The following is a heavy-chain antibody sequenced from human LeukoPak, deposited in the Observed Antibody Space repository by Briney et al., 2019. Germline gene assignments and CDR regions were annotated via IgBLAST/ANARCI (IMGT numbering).Heavy chain of an antibody. CDR1: GGSISSYY. Sequence: PSETLSLTCTVSGGSISSYYWSWIRQPAGKGLEWIGRIYTSGSTYYNPSLKSRVTISVDTSKNQFSLKVTSVTAADTAVYYCARADFDSSLTAVFDIWGQGTMVTVSS. CDR2: IYTSGST. J-gene: IGHJ3*02. D-gene: IGHD3-22*01. V-gene: IGHV4-4*07. CDR3: ARADFDSSLTAVFDI.